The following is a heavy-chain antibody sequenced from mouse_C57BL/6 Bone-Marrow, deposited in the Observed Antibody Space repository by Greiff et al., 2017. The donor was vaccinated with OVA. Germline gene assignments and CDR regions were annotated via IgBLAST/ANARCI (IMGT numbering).Heavy chain of an antibody. D-gene: IGHD2-3*01. CDR3: ASLYALGAMDY. CDR2: IWSGGST. J-gene: IGHJ4*01. CDR1: GFSLTSYG. V-gene: IGHV2-2*01. Sequence: QVQLKESGPGLVQPSQSLSITCTVSGFSLTSYGVHWVRQSPGKGLEWLGVIWSGGSTDYNAAFISRLSISKDYSKSQVFFKMNRLQADDTAIYYCASLYALGAMDYWGQGTSVTVSS.